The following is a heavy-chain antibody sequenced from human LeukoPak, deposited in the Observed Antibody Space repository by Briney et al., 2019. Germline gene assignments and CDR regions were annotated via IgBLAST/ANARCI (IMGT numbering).Heavy chain of an antibody. J-gene: IGHJ6*02. D-gene: IGHD2-2*01. CDR1: GFTFSSYG. CDR2: IWYDGSNK. CDR3: ARGGICSSTSCALYYYYGMDV. Sequence: GRSLRLSCAASGFTFSSYGMHWVRQAPGKGLEWVAVIWYDGSNKYYADSVKGRFTISRDNSKNTLYLQMNSLRAEDTAVYYCARGGICSSTSCALYYYYGMDVWGQGTTVTVTS. V-gene: IGHV3-33*01.